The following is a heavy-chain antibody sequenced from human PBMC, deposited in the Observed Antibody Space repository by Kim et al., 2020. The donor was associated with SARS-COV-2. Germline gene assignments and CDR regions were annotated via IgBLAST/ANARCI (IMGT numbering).Heavy chain of an antibody. V-gene: IGHV3-64*01. D-gene: IGHD3-3*01. J-gene: IGHJ4*02. CDR3: ARVPYGFLEWFHLDY. CDR1: GFTFSSYA. CDR2: ISSNGGST. Sequence: GGSLRLSCAASGFTFSSYAMHWVRQAPGKGLEYVSAISSNGGSTYYANSVKGRFTISRDNSKNTLYLQMGSLRAEDMAVYYCARVPYGFLEWFHLDYWGQGTLVTVSS.